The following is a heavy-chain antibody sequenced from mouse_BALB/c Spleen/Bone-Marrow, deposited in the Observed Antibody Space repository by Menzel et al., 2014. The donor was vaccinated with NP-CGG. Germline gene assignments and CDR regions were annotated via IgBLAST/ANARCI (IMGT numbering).Heavy chain of an antibody. Sequence: QVQLQQSGAELVKPGASVKLSCKASGYTFTSYYMYWVKQRPGQGLEWIGEINPSNGGTNFNEKFKSKATLTVDKSSSTAYMQLSSLTSEDSAVYYCTRYGNYYFEYWGQGTTLTVSS. V-gene: IGHV1S81*02. CDR2: INPSNGGT. CDR1: GYTFTSYY. J-gene: IGHJ2*01. D-gene: IGHD2-1*01. CDR3: TRYGNYYFEY.